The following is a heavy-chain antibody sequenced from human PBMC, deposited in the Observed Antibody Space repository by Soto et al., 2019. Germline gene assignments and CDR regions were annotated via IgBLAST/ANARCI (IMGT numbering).Heavy chain of an antibody. V-gene: IGHV3-30*18. J-gene: IGHJ4*02. Sequence: PGGSLRLSCAASGFTFSSYGMHWVRQAPGKGLEWVAVISYDGSNKYYADSVKGRFTISRDNSKNTLYLQMNSLRAEDTAVYYCAKDSSTSWDDYWGQGTLVTVSS. CDR1: GFTFSSYG. CDR2: ISYDGSNK. CDR3: AKDSSTSWDDY. D-gene: IGHD2-2*01.